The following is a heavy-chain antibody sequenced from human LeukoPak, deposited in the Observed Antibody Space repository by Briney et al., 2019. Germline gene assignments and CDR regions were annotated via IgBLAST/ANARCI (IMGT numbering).Heavy chain of an antibody. V-gene: IGHV3-53*01. Sequence: GGSLRLSCAASGFTVSSNYMSWVRQAPGKGLEWVSVIYSGGSTYYADSVKGRFTISRDNSKNTLYLQMNSLRAEDTAVYYCAKDGGLWVSAHWGDSWGRGTLVTVSS. CDR1: GFTVSSNY. J-gene: IGHJ4*02. CDR2: IYSGGST. D-gene: IGHD7-27*01. CDR3: AKDGGLWVSAHWGDS.